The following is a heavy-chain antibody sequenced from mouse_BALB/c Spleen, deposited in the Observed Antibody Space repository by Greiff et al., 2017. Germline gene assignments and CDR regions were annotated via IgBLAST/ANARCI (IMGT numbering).Heavy chain of an antibody. D-gene: IGHD2-1*01. V-gene: IGHV1S81*02. J-gene: IGHJ3*01. CDR2: INPSNGRT. CDR1: GYTFTSYW. CDR3: APYGKGFAY. Sequence: VQLQQSGAELVKPGASVKLSCKASGYTFTSYWMHWVKQRPGQGLEWIGEINPSNGRTNYNEKFKSKATLTVDKSSSTAYMQLSSLTSEDSAVYYCAPYGKGFAYWGQGTLVTVSA.